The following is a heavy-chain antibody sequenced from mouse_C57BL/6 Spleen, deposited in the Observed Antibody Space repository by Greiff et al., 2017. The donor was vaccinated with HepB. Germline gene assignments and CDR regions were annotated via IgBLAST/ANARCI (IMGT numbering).Heavy chain of an antibody. CDR2: INPSSGYT. CDR3: ARGEDYYGSSLYYYAMDY. D-gene: IGHD1-1*01. Sequence: VQLQQSGAELAKPGASVKLSCKASGYTFTSYWMHWVKQRPGQGLEWIGYINPSSGYTKYNQKFKDKATLTADKSSSTAYMQLSSLTYGDSAVYYCARGEDYYGSSLYYYAMDYWGQGTSVTVSS. J-gene: IGHJ4*01. CDR1: GYTFTSYW. V-gene: IGHV1-7*01.